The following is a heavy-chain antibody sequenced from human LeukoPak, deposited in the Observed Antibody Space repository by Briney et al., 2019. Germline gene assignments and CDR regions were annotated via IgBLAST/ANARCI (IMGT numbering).Heavy chain of an antibody. CDR2: IYTSGNT. V-gene: IGHV4-61*02. J-gene: IGHJ5*02. Sequence: SQTLSLTCTVSGGSISSGSYYWSWIRQPAGKGLEWIGRIYTSGNTNYNPSLKSRVTISVDTSKNQFSLKLSSVTAADTAVYYCARAPIVVVATGWFDPWGQGTLVTVSS. D-gene: IGHD2-15*01. CDR1: GGSISSGSYY. CDR3: ARAPIVVVATGWFDP.